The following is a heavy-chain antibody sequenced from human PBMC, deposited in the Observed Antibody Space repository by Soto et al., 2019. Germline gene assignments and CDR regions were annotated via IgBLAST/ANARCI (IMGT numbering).Heavy chain of an antibody. CDR1: GGSFSGYY. D-gene: IGHD2-2*01. CDR2: INHSGST. Sequence: SETLSLTCAVYGGSFSGYYWSWIRQPPGKGLEWIGEINHSGSTNYNPSLKSRVTISVDTSKNKFSLKLSSVTAADTAVYYCERGYCSSTSCYYFRPYYYGMDVWGQGNTVT. J-gene: IGHJ6*02. CDR3: ERGYCSSTSCYYFRPYYYGMDV. V-gene: IGHV4-34*01.